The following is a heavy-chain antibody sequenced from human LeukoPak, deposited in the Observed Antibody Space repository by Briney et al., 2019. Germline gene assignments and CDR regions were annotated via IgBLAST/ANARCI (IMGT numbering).Heavy chain of an antibody. CDR2: IKTDGSEK. CDR1: GFTFSNYW. Sequence: GGSLRLSCEGSGFTFSNYWMGWVRQAPGKGLQWVANIKTDGSEKYYVDSVKGRFTISRDNAKNSLYLQMNSLRAEDTAVYYCARENSGSYGSFDYWGQGTLVTVSS. J-gene: IGHJ4*02. V-gene: IGHV3-7*01. D-gene: IGHD1-26*01. CDR3: ARENSGSYGSFDY.